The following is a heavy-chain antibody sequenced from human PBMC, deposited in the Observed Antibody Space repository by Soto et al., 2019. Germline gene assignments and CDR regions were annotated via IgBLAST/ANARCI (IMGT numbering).Heavy chain of an antibody. Sequence: QITLKESGPPLVKPTQTFTLACTFSGFSLSTSGMGVAWIRQPPGKALEWLALIYWDDDKRYSPSLKSRLTFTKDTSKNQVVLTMTNMDPVDTATYYCAHYSSTSSFDYWGQGTLVTVSS. CDR2: IYWDDDK. D-gene: IGHD6-13*01. J-gene: IGHJ4*02. CDR1: GFSLSTSGMG. CDR3: AHYSSTSSFDY. V-gene: IGHV2-5*02.